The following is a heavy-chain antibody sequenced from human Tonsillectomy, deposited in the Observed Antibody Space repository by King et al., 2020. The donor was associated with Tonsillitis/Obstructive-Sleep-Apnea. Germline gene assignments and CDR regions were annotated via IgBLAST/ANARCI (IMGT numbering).Heavy chain of an antibody. Sequence: VQLVQSGAEVKKPGASVKVSCKASGYTFTNYYMHWVRQAPGQGLEWMGIINPSGGSTSYAQKFQGRVTMTRDTSTSTVYMELSSLRSEDTAVYHCARDPPQGAGFDYWGQGTVVTVSS. CDR2: INPSGGST. D-gene: IGHD3-10*01. J-gene: IGHJ4*02. V-gene: IGHV1-46*01. CDR1: GYTFTNYY. CDR3: ARDPPQGAGFDY.